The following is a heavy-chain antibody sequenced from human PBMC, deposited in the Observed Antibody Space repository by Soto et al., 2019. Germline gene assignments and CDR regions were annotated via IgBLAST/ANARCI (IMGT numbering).Heavy chain of an antibody. Sequence: QVQLVESGGGVVQPGRSLRLSCAASGFTFSSYGMHWVRQAPGKGLEWVAVIWFDGSNKYYADSVKGRFTISRDNSKNTLYFQMNSLRAEDTAIYYCARDLDVWSGYYLLDYWGQGTLVTVSS. CDR2: IWFDGSNK. V-gene: IGHV3-33*01. D-gene: IGHD3-3*01. CDR1: GFTFSSYG. CDR3: ARDLDVWSGYYLLDY. J-gene: IGHJ4*02.